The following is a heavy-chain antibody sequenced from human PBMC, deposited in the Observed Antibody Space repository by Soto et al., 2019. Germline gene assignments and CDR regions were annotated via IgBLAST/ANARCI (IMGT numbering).Heavy chain of an antibody. V-gene: IGHV4-4*02. D-gene: IGHD2-15*01. Sequence: SETLYLTCAVSGASMSSANRWTWVRQPPGEGLEWIGEISQSGTTKYNPSLASRVTISVDKSKNQFSLRLTSMTAADTAVYYCAKKVPAALRLYYFFGLDVWGQGTTVTVSS. J-gene: IGHJ6*02. CDR1: GASMSSANR. CDR3: AKKVPAALRLYYFFGLDV. CDR2: ISQSGTT.